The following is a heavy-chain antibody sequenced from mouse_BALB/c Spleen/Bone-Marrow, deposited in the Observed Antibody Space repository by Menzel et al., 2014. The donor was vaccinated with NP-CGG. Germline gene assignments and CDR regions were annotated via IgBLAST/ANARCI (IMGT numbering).Heavy chain of an antibody. CDR1: GYTFTSYW. D-gene: IGHD2-14*01. CDR3: ALYYRYDYFDY. Sequence: QVQLQQSGAELAKPGASVKMSSKASGYTFTSYWMHWVKQRPGQGLEWIGYINPSATYSAYNQKFKDKATLTADKSSSTAYMQLSSLTSEDSAVYYCALYYRYDYFDYWGQGTTLTVSS. V-gene: IGHV1-7*01. J-gene: IGHJ2*01. CDR2: INPSATYS.